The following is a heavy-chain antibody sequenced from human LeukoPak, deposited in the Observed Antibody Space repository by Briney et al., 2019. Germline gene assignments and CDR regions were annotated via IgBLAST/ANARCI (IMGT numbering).Heavy chain of an antibody. Sequence: SQTLSLTCTVSGGSISSGSYYWSWIRQPAGKGLQWIGRIYTSGSTNYNPSLKSRATISVDTSKNQFSLKLSSVTAADTAVYYCARDRLAAALDYYMDVWGKGTTVTVSS. J-gene: IGHJ6*03. CDR2: IYTSGST. CDR3: ARDRLAAALDYYMDV. CDR1: GGSISSGSYY. D-gene: IGHD6-13*01. V-gene: IGHV4-61*02.